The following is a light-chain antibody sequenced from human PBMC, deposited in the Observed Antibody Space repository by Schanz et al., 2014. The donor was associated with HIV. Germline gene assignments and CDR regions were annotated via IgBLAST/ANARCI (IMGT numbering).Light chain of an antibody. CDR2: DVS. CDR3: SSYTSSLTRV. J-gene: IGLJ1*01. Sequence: QSVLTQPASVSGSPGQSIAISCTGTSSDVGGYNYVSWYQQHPGKAPKLMIYDVSNRPSGVSSRFSGYKSGDTASLTISGLQAEDEADFYCSSYTSSLTRVFGTGTKLTVL. V-gene: IGLV2-14*01. CDR1: SSDVGGYNY.